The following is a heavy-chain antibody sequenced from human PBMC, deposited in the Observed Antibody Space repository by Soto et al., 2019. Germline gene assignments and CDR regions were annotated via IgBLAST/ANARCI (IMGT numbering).Heavy chain of an antibody. J-gene: IGHJ6*02. D-gene: IGHD2-2*01. Sequence: QVQLVQSGAEVKKPGSSVKVSCKASGGTFSSYAISWVRQAPGQGLEWMGGIIPISGPANYAQKFQGRVKSTADESRSTAYLELSSVRSAGTAVYYWARSHGSSTSFEIYYFYYYGMDVWGQGTTVTVSS. CDR3: ARSHGSSTSFEIYYFYYYGMDV. V-gene: IGHV1-69*01. CDR2: IIPISGPA. CDR1: GGTFSSYA.